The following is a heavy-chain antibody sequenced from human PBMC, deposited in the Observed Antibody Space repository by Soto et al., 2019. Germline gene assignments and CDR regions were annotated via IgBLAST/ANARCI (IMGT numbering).Heavy chain of an antibody. CDR2: IYYSGST. J-gene: IGHJ6*02. D-gene: IGHD3-22*01. Sequence: SETLSLTCTVSGGSISSGGYYWSWIRQHPGKGLEWIGYIYYSGSTYYNPSLKSRVTISVDTSKNQFSLKLSSVTAADTAVYYCARKHYYDSSPPPGGMDVWGQGTTVTVSS. CDR3: ARKHYYDSSPPPGGMDV. V-gene: IGHV4-31*03. CDR1: GGSISSGGYY.